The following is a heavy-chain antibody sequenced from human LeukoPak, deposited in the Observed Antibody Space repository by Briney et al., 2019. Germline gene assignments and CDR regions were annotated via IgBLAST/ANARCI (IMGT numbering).Heavy chain of an antibody. CDR1: GYSFTSYW. V-gene: IGHV5-51*01. D-gene: IGHD6-19*01. J-gene: IGHJ6*03. Sequence: GESLKISCKGSGYSFTSYWIGWVRQMPGKGLEWMGIICPGDSDTRYSPSFQGQVTISADKSISTAYLQWSSLKASDTAMYYCARHVLAVAGDYYYYYMDVWGKGTTVTVSS. CDR3: ARHVLAVAGDYYYYYMDV. CDR2: ICPGDSDT.